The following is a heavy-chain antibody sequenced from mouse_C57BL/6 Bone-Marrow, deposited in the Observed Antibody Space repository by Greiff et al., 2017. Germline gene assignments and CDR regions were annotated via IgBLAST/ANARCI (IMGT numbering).Heavy chain of an antibody. V-gene: IGHV1-9*01. J-gene: IGHJ2*01. D-gene: IGHD1-1*01. Sequence: QVQLQQSGAELMKPGASVKLSCKATGYTFTGYWIEWVKQRPGHGLEWIGEIFPGSGSTNYNEKFQGKATFTADTSSNTAYMQLSSLTTEDSAIYYCARLNTTVYYFDYWGQGTTLTVSS. CDR2: IFPGSGST. CDR3: ARLNTTVYYFDY. CDR1: GYTFTGYW.